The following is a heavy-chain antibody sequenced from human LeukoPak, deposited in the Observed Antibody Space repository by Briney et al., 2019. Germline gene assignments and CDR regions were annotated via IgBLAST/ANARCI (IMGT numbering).Heavy chain of an antibody. CDR3: ARASYSIYYFDY. J-gene: IGHJ4*02. CDR2: IYYSGST. D-gene: IGHD3-3*02. V-gene: IGHV4-59*01. Sequence: SETLSLTCSVSGGSISSYYWSWIRQPPGKGLEWIGYIYYSGSTNYNPSLKSRVTISVDTSKNQFSLKLSSVTAADTAMYYCARASYSIYYFDYWGQGTLVTVSS. CDR1: GGSISSYY.